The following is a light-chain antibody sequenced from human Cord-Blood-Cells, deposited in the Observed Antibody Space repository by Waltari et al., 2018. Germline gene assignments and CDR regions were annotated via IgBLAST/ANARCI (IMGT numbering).Light chain of an antibody. CDR2: WAS. CDR1: QSVLTRSNNKNY. J-gene: IGKJ4*01. V-gene: IGKV4-1*01. CDR3: QQYYSTPLT. Sequence: DIVMTQSPDSLAVSLGERATIHCQYSQSVLTRSNNKNYLAWYQQKPGQPPKLLIYWASTRESGVPDRFSGSGSGTDFTLTISSLQAEDVAVYYCQQYYSTPLTFGGGTKVEIK.